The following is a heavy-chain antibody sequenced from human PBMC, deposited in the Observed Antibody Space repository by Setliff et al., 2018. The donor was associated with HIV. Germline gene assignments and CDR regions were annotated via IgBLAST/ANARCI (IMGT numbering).Heavy chain of an antibody. CDR3: ATTTIFEVPRYYYYYMDV. J-gene: IGHJ6*03. Sequence: PSETLSLTCTVSGDSISRSTYYWGWIRQPTGKGLEWIGYIYRTGSTKYNPSLKSRVTISVDTSKNQFSLKLSSVTAADTAVYYCATTTIFEVPRYYYYYMDVWGKGTTVTVS. D-gene: IGHD3-3*01. V-gene: IGHV4-61*05. CDR2: IYRTGST. CDR1: GDSISRSTYY.